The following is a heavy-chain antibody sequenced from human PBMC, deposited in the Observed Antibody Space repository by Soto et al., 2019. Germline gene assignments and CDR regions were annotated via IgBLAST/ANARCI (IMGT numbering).Heavy chain of an antibody. Sequence: GGSLRLSCAASGFTFSTYWMQRVRQAPGKGLVWVSRINSDGSSTDYADSVKGRFTISRDNAKNTLYLQMNSLSAEDTAVYYCARARYSGYDLYYYYYYMDVWGKGTTVTVSS. J-gene: IGHJ6*03. D-gene: IGHD5-12*01. CDR2: INSDGSST. CDR1: GFTFSTYW. CDR3: ARARYSGYDLYYYYYYMDV. V-gene: IGHV3-74*01.